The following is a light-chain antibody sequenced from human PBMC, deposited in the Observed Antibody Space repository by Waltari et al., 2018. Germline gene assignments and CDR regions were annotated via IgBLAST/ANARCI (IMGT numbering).Light chain of an antibody. CDR3: SSYTSSSTFNVV. CDR1: SSDVGGHNH. Sequence: QSALTQPASVSGSPAQSITISCTGTSSDVGGHNHVSWYQQHPGKAPNLMIYEVGKRPSGVSNRXSGSKSGNTASLTISGLQAEDEADYYCSSYTSSSTFNVVFGGGTKLTVL. J-gene: IGLJ2*01. CDR2: EVG. V-gene: IGLV2-14*01.